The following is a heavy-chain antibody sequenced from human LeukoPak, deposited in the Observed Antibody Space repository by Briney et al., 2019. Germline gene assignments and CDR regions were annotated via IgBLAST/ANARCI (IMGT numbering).Heavy chain of an antibody. CDR2: IYYSGGT. Sequence: SETLSLTSTVSGGSISSYYWSWIPQPPRRRLEWIGYIYYSGGTNNNPSPKFRVTISLDTSKNRFSLKLSSVTAAATALYFCAGGAATGATRYVDLWGRGTRVTVSS. CDR1: GGSISSYY. CDR3: AGGAATGATRYVDL. D-gene: IGHD4/OR15-4a*01. J-gene: IGHJ2*01. V-gene: IGHV4-59*01.